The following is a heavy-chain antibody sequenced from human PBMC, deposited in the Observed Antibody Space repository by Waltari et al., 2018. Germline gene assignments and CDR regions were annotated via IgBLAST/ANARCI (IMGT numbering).Heavy chain of an antibody. Sequence: QVHLLQSGAEVKRPGASVTVSCTTSGSPFTSYLIHWLRQAPGQMPEWMAWIHAGNGNTKYSQKFQDRVTITRNTSASTVYMELSSLRSEDPGVYFCAREGVPAAVRADYYYPMDVWGQGTTVTVSS. CDR2: IHAGNGNT. CDR3: AREGVPAAVRADYYYPMDV. D-gene: IGHD2-2*01. J-gene: IGHJ6*02. CDR1: GSPFTSYL. V-gene: IGHV1-3*01.